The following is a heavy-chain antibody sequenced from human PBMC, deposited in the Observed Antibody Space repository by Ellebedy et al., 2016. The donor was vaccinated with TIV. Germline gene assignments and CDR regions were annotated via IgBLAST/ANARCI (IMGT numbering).Heavy chain of an antibody. CDR3: ARTEILGRIVTAFDI. V-gene: IGHV1-8*01. CDR1: GYIFISYN. D-gene: IGHD3-3*01. CDR2: MNPNSGKT. Sequence: ASVKVSXXASGYIFISYNLNWVRQATGQGLEWMGWMNPNSGKTGYAQKFQDRVTMTTDTSTSTGYMELRSLRSDDTAMYYCARTEILGRIVTAFDIWGQGSMVTVSS. J-gene: IGHJ3*02.